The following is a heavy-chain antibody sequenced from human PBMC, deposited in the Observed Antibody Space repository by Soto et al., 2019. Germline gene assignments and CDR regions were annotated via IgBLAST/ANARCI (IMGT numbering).Heavy chain of an antibody. CDR3: ARERKSGYFDY. J-gene: IGHJ4*02. V-gene: IGHV3-33*01. CDR2: VWYDGSNK. D-gene: IGHD3-3*01. CDR1: GFTFSSYG. Sequence: QVQLVESGGGVVQPGRSLRLSCAASGFTFSSYGMHWVRQAPGKGLEWVAVVWYDGSNKYYADSVKGRFTISRDNSKNTLDLQMNCLRAEDTAVYYCARERKSGYFDYWGQGTLVTVSS.